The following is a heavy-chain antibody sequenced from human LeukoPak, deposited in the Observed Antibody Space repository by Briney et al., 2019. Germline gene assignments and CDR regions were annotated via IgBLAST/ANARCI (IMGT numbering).Heavy chain of an antibody. CDR3: ASASRPPYSYGMDV. CDR2: IDYRVTA. V-gene: IGHV4-59*12. CDR1: RGSTSSDY. J-gene: IGHJ6*02. Sequence: PSESLSLTRPVSRGSTSSDYWCWIRQPPGKGLEWIGYIDYRVTATSTPSLTSPVTISVDMSKNPSSLQLTSVTAADPAVYYCASASRPPYSYGMDVWGQGTTVTVSS.